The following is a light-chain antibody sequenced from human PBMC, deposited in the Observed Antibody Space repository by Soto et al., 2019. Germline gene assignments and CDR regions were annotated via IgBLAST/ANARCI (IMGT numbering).Light chain of an antibody. CDR3: ATWDSSLSAVV. J-gene: IGLJ2*01. Sequence: QAVVTQPPSVSAAPGQKVTISCSGSSSNIGSNYVSWYQQLPGTAPKLLFYDNNNRPSGIPDRFSGSKSGTSATLGITGLQTGDEADYYCATWDSSLSAVVFGGGTKLTVL. V-gene: IGLV1-51*01. CDR1: SSNIGSNY. CDR2: DNN.